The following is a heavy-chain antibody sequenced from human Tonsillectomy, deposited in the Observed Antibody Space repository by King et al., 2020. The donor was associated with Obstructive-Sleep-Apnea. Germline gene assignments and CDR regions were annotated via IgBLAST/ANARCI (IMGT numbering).Heavy chain of an antibody. V-gene: IGHV1-2*02. D-gene: IGHD1-26*01. Sequence: QLVQSGAEVKKPGASVKVSCKPSGYTFTNYYMHWVRQAPGQGLEWMGWINPNSGGTNYAQKFQGRVTMTRDTSISTAYMERSRLRSDDMAVYYCASYGTVGAIGYFDYWGQGTLVTVSS. CDR2: INPNSGGT. CDR3: ASYGTVGAIGYFDY. J-gene: IGHJ4*02. CDR1: GYTFTNYY.